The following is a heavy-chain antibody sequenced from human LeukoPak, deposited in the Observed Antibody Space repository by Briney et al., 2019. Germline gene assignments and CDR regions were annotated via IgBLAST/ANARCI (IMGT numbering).Heavy chain of an antibody. Sequence: GGSLRLSCADSGFSCGDYSTTWVRQAPGKELEWLSYIRSDSSAIYYADSVKGRFAISRDNARKSLYLQMNSLRVEDTAIYYCASRDGYYYDSSGIALGIWGQGTLVTVSS. CDR3: ASRDGYYYDSSGIALGI. CDR1: GFSCGDYS. CDR2: IRSDSSAI. D-gene: IGHD3-22*01. V-gene: IGHV3-48*01. J-gene: IGHJ4*02.